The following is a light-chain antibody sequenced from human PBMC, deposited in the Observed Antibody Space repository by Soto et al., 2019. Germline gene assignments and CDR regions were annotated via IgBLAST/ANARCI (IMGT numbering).Light chain of an antibody. CDR2: GAS. J-gene: IGKJ4*01. CDR1: QSVSSNY. Sequence: EIVLTQSPGTLSLSPGERATLSCRASQSVSSNYLARYQQKPGQAPRLLIYGASSRATGIPDRFSGRGSGTDFTLTISRLEPEDFALYYCQQYGSSPPLTFGGWTRVDIK. CDR3: QQYGSSPPLT. V-gene: IGKV3-20*01.